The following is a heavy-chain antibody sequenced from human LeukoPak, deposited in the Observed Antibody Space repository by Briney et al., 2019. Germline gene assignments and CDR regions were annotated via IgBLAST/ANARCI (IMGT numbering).Heavy chain of an antibody. Sequence: PGGSLRLSCTASGFTFGDYAMSWFRQAPGKGLEWVANIKQDGSEKYYVDSVKGRFTISRDNAKNSLYLQMNSLRAEDTAVYYCARGPSGYHNTGGQGTLVTVSS. CDR1: GFTFGDYA. CDR2: IKQDGSEK. CDR3: ARGPSGYHNT. J-gene: IGHJ4*02. V-gene: IGHV3-7*01. D-gene: IGHD5-12*01.